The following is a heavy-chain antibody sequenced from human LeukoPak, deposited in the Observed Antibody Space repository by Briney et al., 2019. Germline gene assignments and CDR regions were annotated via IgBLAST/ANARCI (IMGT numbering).Heavy chain of an antibody. J-gene: IGHJ3*01. CDR2: INSGSSYM. Sequence: GGSLRLSCAPSGFTFSSYSMNWVRQAPGKGLEWVSYINSGSSYMYYPDSVKGRFTISRDNAKNSLYLQMDSLRDEDTAVYYCAREDDDWGPNTFDVWGQGTVVTVSS. CDR1: GFTFSSYS. CDR3: AREDDDWGPNTFDV. D-gene: IGHD7-27*01. V-gene: IGHV3-48*02.